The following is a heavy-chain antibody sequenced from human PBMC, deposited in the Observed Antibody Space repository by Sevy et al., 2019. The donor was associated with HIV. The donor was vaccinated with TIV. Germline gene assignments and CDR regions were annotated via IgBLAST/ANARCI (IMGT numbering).Heavy chain of an antibody. Sequence: GGSLRLSCAASGFTFSSYDMHWVRQAPGKGLKWVSSITGSGYISNADSVKGRFTISRDDAKNSLYLQMNSLRVEDTAMYYCARLSSCGGAWYIFDYWGQGTLVTVSS. D-gene: IGHD2-21*02. V-gene: IGHV3-21*01. J-gene: IGHJ4*02. CDR1: GFTFSSYD. CDR3: ARLSSCGGAWYIFDY. CDR2: ITGSGYI.